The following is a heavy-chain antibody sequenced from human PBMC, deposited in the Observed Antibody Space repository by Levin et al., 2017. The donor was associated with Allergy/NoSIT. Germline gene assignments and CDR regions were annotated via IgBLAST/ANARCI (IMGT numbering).Heavy chain of an antibody. CDR2: ISYDGSNK. CDR1: GFTFSSYA. J-gene: IGHJ6*02. CDR3: ARGHRITIFGSRNTPRHYYGMDV. V-gene: IGHV3-30*04. Sequence: PGGSLRLSCAASGFTFSSYAMHWVRQAPGKGLEWEAVISYDGSNKYYADSVKGRFTISRDNSKNTLYLQMNSLRAEDTAVYYCARGHRITIFGSRNTPRHYYGMDVWGQGTTVTVSS. D-gene: IGHD3-3*01.